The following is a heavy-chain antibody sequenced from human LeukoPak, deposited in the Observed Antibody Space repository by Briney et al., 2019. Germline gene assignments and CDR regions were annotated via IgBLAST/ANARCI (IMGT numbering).Heavy chain of an antibody. Sequence: ASVKVSCKASGYTFSNYEINWVRQATGQGLEWMGWMNPNSGNTGYAQKFQGRVTMTRNTSISTAYMELSSLRSEDTAVYYCARVRSAVTTLAKRNWFDPWGQGTLVTVSS. CDR3: ARVRSAVTTLAKRNWFDP. D-gene: IGHD4-17*01. V-gene: IGHV1-8*02. CDR2: MNPNSGNT. CDR1: GYTFSNYE. J-gene: IGHJ5*02.